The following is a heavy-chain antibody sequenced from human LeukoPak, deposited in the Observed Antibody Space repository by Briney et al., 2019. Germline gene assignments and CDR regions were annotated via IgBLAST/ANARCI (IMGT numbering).Heavy chain of an antibody. CDR1: GSSISSYY. Sequence: KASETLSLTCSVSGSSISSYYWSWIRQPPGKGLEWIGYIYYSGSTNYNPSLKSRVTISVDTSKNQFSLKLSPVTAADTAVYYCARVCIGIAAAGSVDGWFDPWGQGTLVTVSS. D-gene: IGHD6-13*01. V-gene: IGHV4-59*01. CDR2: IYYSGST. CDR3: ARVCIGIAAAGSVDGWFDP. J-gene: IGHJ5*02.